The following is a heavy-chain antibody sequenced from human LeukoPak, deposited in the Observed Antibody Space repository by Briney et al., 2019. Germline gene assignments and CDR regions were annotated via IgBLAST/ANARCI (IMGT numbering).Heavy chain of an antibody. V-gene: IGHV4-59*01. J-gene: IGHJ4*02. CDR1: GGSISSYY. D-gene: IGHD3-3*02. CDR3: ARQSIRVSSLSYFDY. CDR2: IYDSGST. Sequence: SETLSLTCTVSGGSISSYYWSWIRQPPGKGLEWIGNIYDSGSTNYNPSLKSRVTISVDTSKNQCSLKLSSVTAAATAVYYCARQSIRVSSLSYFDYGGQGPLFTASS.